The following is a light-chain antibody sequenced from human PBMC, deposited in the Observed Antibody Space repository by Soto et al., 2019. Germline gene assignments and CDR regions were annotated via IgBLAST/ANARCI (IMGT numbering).Light chain of an antibody. V-gene: IGKV3-20*01. CDR2: GAS. CDR3: QQTNTFLPLT. CDR1: QSITGDY. J-gene: IGKJ4*01. Sequence: DIVLTQSPGTLSLSPGERATLSCRASQSITGDYLAWYQQKPGQAPRLLIYGASSLQSGVPSRFSGGGSGTHFTLIISSLQPEDFATYYCQQTNTFLPLTFGGGTKVEI.